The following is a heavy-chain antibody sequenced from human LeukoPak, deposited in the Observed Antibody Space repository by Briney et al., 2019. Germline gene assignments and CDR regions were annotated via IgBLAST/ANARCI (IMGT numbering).Heavy chain of an antibody. D-gene: IGHD4/OR15-4a*01. CDR1: GGTFSGYA. J-gene: IGHJ6*03. V-gene: IGHV1-69*05. CDR3: ARAPYGVYSGDFYAYYMDV. CDR2: TVPL. Sequence: SVKVSCKASGGTFSGYAVIWVRQAPGQALEWMGGTVPLKYAQKFQGRVTFTTDESTSTAFMELSSLTSEHTAVYFCARAPYGVYSGDFYAYYMDVWGKGTTVIVSS.